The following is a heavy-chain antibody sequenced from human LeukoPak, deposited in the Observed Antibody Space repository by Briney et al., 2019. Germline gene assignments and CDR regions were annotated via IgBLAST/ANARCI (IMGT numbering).Heavy chain of an antibody. D-gene: IGHD5-12*01. CDR3: ARRLDIVVSIAFDI. V-gene: IGHV1-18*01. CDR1: GYTFTNYG. CDR2: ISPYNDNT. Sequence: ASVKVSCKTSGYTFTNYGLSWMRQAPGQGLEWMGWISPYNDNTNYAQKFQGRVTMTTDTSTRTAYMELRSLRSDDTAVYYCARRLDIVVSIAFDIWGQGTMVTVSS. J-gene: IGHJ3*02.